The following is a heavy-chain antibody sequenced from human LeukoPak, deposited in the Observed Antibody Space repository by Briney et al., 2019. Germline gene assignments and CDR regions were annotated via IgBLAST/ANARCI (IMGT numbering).Heavy chain of an antibody. CDR2: IYYSGST. CDR3: ARGENDYDFWSGYYFVPGPPTTNWFDP. V-gene: IGHV4-59*01. D-gene: IGHD3-3*01. CDR1: GGSISSYY. Sequence: SETLSLTCTVSGGSISSYYWSWLRQPPGKGLEWIGYIYYSGSTNYNPSLKSRVTISVDTSKNQFSLKLSSVTAADTAVYYCARGENDYDFWSGYYFVPGPPTTNWFDPWGQGTLVTVSS. J-gene: IGHJ5*02.